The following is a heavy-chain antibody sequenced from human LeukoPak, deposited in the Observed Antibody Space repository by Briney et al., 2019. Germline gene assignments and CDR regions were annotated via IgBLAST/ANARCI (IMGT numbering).Heavy chain of an antibody. V-gene: IGHV4-59*01. CDR1: GGSISSYY. CDR2: IYYSGST. D-gene: IGHD3-10*01. J-gene: IGHJ4*02. Sequence: PSETLSLTCTVSGGSISSYYWSWIRQPPGKGLEWIGYIYYSGSTNYNPSLKSRVTISVDTSKNQFSLKLSSVTAADTAVYYRARSGGRGRTMVRGVIIFNYWGQGTLVTVSS. CDR3: ARSGGRGRTMVRGVIIFNY.